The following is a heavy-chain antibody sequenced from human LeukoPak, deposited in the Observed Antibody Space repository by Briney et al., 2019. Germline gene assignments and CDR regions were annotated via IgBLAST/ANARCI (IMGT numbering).Heavy chain of an antibody. J-gene: IGHJ4*02. V-gene: IGHV3-23*01. CDR3: AREMTIITYSFDS. CDR1: GFTFSNYA. D-gene: IGHD5-24*01. CDR2: ISETGGTI. Sequence: GGSLRLSCAPSGFTFSNYAMSWVRQAPGKGLEWVSAISETGGTIHYADSVRGRFIISRDNSKNTLYLQMNSLRAEDTAVYYCAREMTIITYSFDSWGQGTLVTVSS.